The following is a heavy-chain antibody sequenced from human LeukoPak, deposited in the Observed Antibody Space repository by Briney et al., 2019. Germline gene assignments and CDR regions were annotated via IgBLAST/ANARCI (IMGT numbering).Heavy chain of an antibody. CDR3: AKEGYCSGGSCSLDY. V-gene: IGHV3-30*02. J-gene: IGHJ4*02. D-gene: IGHD2-15*01. Sequence: GGSLRLSCAASGFTFSSYGMHWVRQAPGKGLEWVAFIRYDGSNKYYADSVKGRFTISRDNSKNTLYLQMNSLRAEDTAVYYCAKEGYCSGGSCSLDYWGQGTLVTVSS. CDR1: GFTFSSYG. CDR2: IRYDGSNK.